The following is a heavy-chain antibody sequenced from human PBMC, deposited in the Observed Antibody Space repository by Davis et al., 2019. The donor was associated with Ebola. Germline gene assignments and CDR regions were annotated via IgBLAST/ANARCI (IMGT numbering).Heavy chain of an antibody. V-gene: IGHV3-30*02. J-gene: IGHJ4*02. Sequence: GESLKISCAASGFTFSSYAMSWVRQAPGKGLEWVAFIRYDGSNKYYADSVKGRFTISRDNSKNTLYLQMNSLRAEDTAVYYCARDPKLEPRGGDYWGQGTLVTVSS. CDR2: IRYDGSNK. CDR1: GFTFSSYA. CDR3: ARDPKLEPRGGDY. D-gene: IGHD1-1*01.